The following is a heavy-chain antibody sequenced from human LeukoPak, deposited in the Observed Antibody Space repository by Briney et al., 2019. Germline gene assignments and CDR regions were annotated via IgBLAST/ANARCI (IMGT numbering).Heavy chain of an antibody. CDR2: INHSGST. Sequence: PSETLSLTCAVYGGSFSGYYWSWIRQPPGKGLEWIGEINHSGSTNYNPSLKSRVTISVDTSKNQFSLKLSSVTAADTAVYYCARDMTDWWFDPWGQGTLVTVS. CDR3: ARDMTDWWFDP. CDR1: GGSFSGYY. V-gene: IGHV4-34*01. J-gene: IGHJ5*02. D-gene: IGHD3-9*01.